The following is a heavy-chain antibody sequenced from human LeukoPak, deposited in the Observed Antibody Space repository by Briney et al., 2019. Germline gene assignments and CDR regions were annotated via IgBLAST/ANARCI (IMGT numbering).Heavy chain of an antibody. CDR3: ARDIVGATSEGDY. J-gene: IGHJ4*02. CDR1: GYTFTGYY. CDR2: INPNNGGT. V-gene: IGHV1-2*06. D-gene: IGHD1-26*01. Sequence: GASVKVSCKASGYTFTGYYMHWVRQAPGQGLEWMGRINPNNGGTNYAQKFQGRVTMTRDTSISTAYMELSRLRSDDTAVYYCARDIVGATSEGDYWGQGTLVTVSS.